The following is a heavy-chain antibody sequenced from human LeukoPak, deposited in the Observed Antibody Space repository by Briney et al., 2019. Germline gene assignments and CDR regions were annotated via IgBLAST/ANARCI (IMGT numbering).Heavy chain of an antibody. CDR1: GFTFDTYA. D-gene: IGHD5-12*01. Sequence: GGSLRLSCAASGFTFDTYAMTWARRAPGKGLEWVSAIGSSGGSTYYADSVKGRFFISRDNSESTLYLQMDSLRPQDTAVYSVLQYVGSKPNRLYYMVVWRKSPAVTVSS. J-gene: IGHJ6*03. CDR2: IGSSGGST. CDR3: LQYVGSKPNRLYYMVV. V-gene: IGHV3-23*01.